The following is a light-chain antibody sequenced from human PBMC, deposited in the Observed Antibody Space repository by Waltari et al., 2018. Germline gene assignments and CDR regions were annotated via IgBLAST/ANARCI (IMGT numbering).Light chain of an antibody. V-gene: IGKV2-28*01. CDR3: MQALQTPWT. CDR2: LGS. CDR1: RSLLHSNEQNS. Sequence: IVMTQSPLSLFVTPGESASISCRSSRSLLHSNEQNSLDWYFQKPGQSPHLLIYLGSNRASGVPDRFSGSGSGTDFTLQISRVEAEDVGIYFCMQALQTPWTFGQGTKVEI. J-gene: IGKJ1*01.